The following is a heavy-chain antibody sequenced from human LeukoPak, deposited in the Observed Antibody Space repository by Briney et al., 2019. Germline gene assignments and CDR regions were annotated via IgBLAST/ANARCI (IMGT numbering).Heavy chain of an antibody. D-gene: IGHD6-13*01. CDR1: GFIFNNYA. J-gene: IGHJ4*02. CDR3: ARDRWGSWPEYYFDY. CDR2: ISWNSGSI. Sequence: PGGSLRLSCAGSGFIFNNYAMHWVRQPPGKGLEWVSGISWNSGSIDYVDSVKGRFTISRDNAKNSLYLQMNSLRAEDTAVYYCARDRWGSWPEYYFDYWGQGTLVTVSS. V-gene: IGHV3-9*01.